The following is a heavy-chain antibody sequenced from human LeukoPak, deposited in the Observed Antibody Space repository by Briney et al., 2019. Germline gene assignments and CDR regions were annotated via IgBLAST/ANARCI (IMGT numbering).Heavy chain of an antibody. CDR3: ARRPAARLTFDY. CDR1: GGSINNYF. V-gene: IGHV4-59*01. CDR2: TSHSGGT. D-gene: IGHD2-2*01. J-gene: IGHJ4*02. Sequence: SETLSLTCTVSGGSINNYFWYWIRQPPGKGLEWIGYTSHSGGTNYNPSLKSRVTTSLDTSKNQFSLNLGSVTAADTAVYYCARRPAARLTFDYWGQGTLVTVSS.